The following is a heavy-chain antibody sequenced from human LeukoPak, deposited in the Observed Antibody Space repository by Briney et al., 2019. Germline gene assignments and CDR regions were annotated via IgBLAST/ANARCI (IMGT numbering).Heavy chain of an antibody. V-gene: IGHV3-48*03. CDR1: GFTFSSYE. J-gene: IGHJ4*02. Sequence: GGSLRLSCAASGFTFSSYEMNWVRQAPGKGLEWVSYISSSGSTIYYAGSVKGRFTISRDNAKNSLYLQMNSLRAEDTAVYYCARDLRIEMATSNYFDYWGQGTLVTVSS. CDR3: ARDLRIEMATSNYFDY. CDR2: ISSSGSTI. D-gene: IGHD5-24*01.